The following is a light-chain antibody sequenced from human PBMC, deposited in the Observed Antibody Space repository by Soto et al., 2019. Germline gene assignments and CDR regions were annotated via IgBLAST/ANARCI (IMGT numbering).Light chain of an antibody. CDR2: GNS. J-gene: IGLJ1*01. V-gene: IGLV1-40*01. CDR1: SSNIGAGYD. Sequence: QSVLTQPPSVSGAPGQRVTISCTGSSSNIGAGYDVHWYQQLPGTAPKLLIYGNSNRPSGVPDRFSGSKSGTSASLAITGLXAEDEADYYCQSYDSSXSXYVFGTGTKLT. CDR3: QSYDSSXSXYV.